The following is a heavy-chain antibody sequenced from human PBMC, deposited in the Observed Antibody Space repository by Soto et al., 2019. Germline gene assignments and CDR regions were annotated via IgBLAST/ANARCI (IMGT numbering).Heavy chain of an antibody. Sequence: QVQVVESGGGVVQPGRSLRLSCAASGFTFSSFGMHWVRQAPGKGLEWVSLIWYDGSKKSYGDSVKGRFTISRENFRKTVYLQMNSLRADDTAVYYCARDASYYSLWSGYYPSGNGMDVWGQGTTVTVSS. V-gene: IGHV3-33*01. CDR3: ARDASYYSLWSGYYPSGNGMDV. D-gene: IGHD3-3*01. J-gene: IGHJ6*02. CDR1: GFTFSSFG. CDR2: IWYDGSKK.